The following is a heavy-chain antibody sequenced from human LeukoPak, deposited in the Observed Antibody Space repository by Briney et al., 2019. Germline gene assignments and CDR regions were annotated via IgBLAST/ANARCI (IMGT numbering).Heavy chain of an antibody. V-gene: IGHV4-39*01. J-gene: IGHJ4*02. CDR2: IYYSGST. CDR1: GGSISSSSYY. Sequence: SETLSLTCTVSGGSISSSSYYWGWIRQPPGKGLEWTGSIYYSGSTYYNPSLKSRVTISVDTSKNQFSLKLSSVTAADTAVYYCARLATVTPPYFDYWGQGTLVTVSS. D-gene: IGHD4-17*01. CDR3: ARLATVTPPYFDY.